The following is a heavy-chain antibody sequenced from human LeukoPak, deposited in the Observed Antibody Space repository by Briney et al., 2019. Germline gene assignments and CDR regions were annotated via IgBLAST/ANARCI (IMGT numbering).Heavy chain of an antibody. Sequence: GGSLRLSCAASGFTFRHYGMHWVRQAPGKGLEWVAFINYDGSNKYYADSVKGRFTISRDNSKNTLYLEINSLSADDTAVYYCATTDTTCYWGQGTLVTVSS. CDR2: INYDGSNK. CDR3: ATTDTTCY. D-gene: IGHD1-14*01. CDR1: GFTFRHYG. J-gene: IGHJ4*02. V-gene: IGHV3-30*02.